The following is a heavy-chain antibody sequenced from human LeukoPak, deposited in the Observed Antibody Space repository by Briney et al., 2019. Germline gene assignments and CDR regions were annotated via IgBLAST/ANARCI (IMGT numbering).Heavy chain of an antibody. CDR2: IFYTGNT. V-gene: IGHV4-39*01. CDR3: SRHVNTFDY. Sequence: SETLSLTCSVSGGSISGRNHYWGWIRQPPGKGLEWIGGIFYTGNTYYNPSLRSRVTMSVDTSKNHFSLNLSSVTAADMAVYYCSRHVNTFDYWGQGALVTVSS. CDR1: GGSISGRNHY. J-gene: IGHJ4*02.